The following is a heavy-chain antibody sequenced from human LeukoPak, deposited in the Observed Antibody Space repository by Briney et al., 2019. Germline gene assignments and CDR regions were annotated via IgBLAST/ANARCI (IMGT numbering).Heavy chain of an antibody. J-gene: IGHJ5*02. V-gene: IGHV3-7*01. CDR1: GFTFSSYW. Sequence: PGGSLRLSCAASGFTFSSYWMSWVRQAPGKGLEWVANIKQDGSEKYYVDSVKGRFTISRDNAKNSLYLQMNSLRAEYTAVYYCAGEVIFPSCWFDPWGQGTLVTVSS. D-gene: IGHD3-22*01. CDR2: IKQDGSEK. CDR3: AGEVIFPSCWFDP.